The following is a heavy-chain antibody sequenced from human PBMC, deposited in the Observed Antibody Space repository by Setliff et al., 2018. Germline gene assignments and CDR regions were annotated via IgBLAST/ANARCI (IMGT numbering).Heavy chain of an antibody. CDR2: IFYDGNT. CDR3: ASWGTVTLFDY. J-gene: IGHJ4*02. Sequence: SETLSLTCVVSGYYIRSGYYWGWIRQHPGKGLEWIGSIFYDGNTFYNPSLKSRVTMSVDTSKNQFSLKLSSVTAADTAVYYCASWGTVTLFDYWGQGTLVTVSS. CDR1: GYYIRSGYY. V-gene: IGHV4-38-2*01. D-gene: IGHD4-4*01.